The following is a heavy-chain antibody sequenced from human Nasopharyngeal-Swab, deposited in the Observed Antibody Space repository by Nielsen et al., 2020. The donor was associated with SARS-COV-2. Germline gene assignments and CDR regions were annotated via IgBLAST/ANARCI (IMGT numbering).Heavy chain of an antibody. CDR3: ARHFRGGDV. V-gene: IGHV4-59*08. CDR2: IYYTGST. CDR1: GGSISPYY. Sequence: SETLSLTCTVSGGSISPYYWGWIRQPPRTGLEWIGYIYYTGSTNYNPSLKSRLTISVNRSKNQFSLRLSSVTAADTAVYYCARHFRGGDVWGNGTTVTVSS. J-gene: IGHJ6*04. D-gene: IGHD3-10*01.